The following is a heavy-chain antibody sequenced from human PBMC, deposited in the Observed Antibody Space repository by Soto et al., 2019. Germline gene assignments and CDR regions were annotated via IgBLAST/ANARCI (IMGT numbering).Heavy chain of an antibody. CDR3: ARVGGVAYHYYYGMDV. D-gene: IGHD3-16*01. CDR2: ISYDGSNK. Sequence: PGGSLRLSCAASGFTFSSYAMHWVRQAPGKGLEWVAVISYDGSNKYYADSVKGRFTISRDNSKNTLYLQMNSLRAEDTAVYYCARVGGVAYHYYYGMDVWGQGTTVTVSS. CDR1: GFTFSSYA. V-gene: IGHV3-30-3*01. J-gene: IGHJ6*02.